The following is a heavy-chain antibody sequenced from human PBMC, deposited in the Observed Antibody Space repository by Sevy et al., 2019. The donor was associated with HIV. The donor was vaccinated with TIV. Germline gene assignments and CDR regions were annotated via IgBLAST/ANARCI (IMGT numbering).Heavy chain of an antibody. J-gene: IGHJ4*02. CDR2: IIPSGNT. CDR1: GGSFSGFY. CDR3: AGGQWENLY. D-gene: IGHD1-26*01. Sequence: SETLSLTCAVYGGSFSGFYWSWIRQPPGKGLEWIGEIIPSGNTNYNPSLKSRATISIDTSKNQFSLKLKSVTAADTAMYFCAGGQWENLYWGQGTLVTVSS. V-gene: IGHV4-34*01.